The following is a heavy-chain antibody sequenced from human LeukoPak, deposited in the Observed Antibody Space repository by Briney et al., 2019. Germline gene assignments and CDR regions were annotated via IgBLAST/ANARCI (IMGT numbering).Heavy chain of an antibody. J-gene: IGHJ6*02. D-gene: IGHD3-3*01. CDR1: GGSFSGYY. CDR2: INHSGST. V-gene: IGHV4-34*01. CDR3: ARGGRSLWSGYYSPPYYYYGMDV. Sequence: KPSETLSLTCAVYGGSFSGYYWSWIRQPPGKGLEWIGEINHSGSTNYNPSLKSRVTISVDTSKNQFSLKLSFVTAADTAVYYCARGGRSLWSGYYSPPYYYYGMDVWGQGTTVTVSS.